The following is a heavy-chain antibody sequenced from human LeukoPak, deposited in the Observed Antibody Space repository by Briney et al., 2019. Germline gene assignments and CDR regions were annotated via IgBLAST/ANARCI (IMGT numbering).Heavy chain of an antibody. CDR3: ARGTYYYDSSGYYYIDY. Sequence: GGSLRLSCAASGFTFSDYYMTWIRQAPGKGLEWISYISNSGSTIYYADSVKGRFTISRDNAKNSLYLQMNSPRAEDTAVYYCARGTYYYDSSGYYYIDYWGQGTLVTVSS. CDR1: GFTFSDYY. J-gene: IGHJ4*02. D-gene: IGHD3-22*01. CDR2: ISNSGSTI. V-gene: IGHV3-11*01.